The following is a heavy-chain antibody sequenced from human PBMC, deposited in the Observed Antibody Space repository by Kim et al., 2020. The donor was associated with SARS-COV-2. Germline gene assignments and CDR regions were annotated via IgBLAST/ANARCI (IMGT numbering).Heavy chain of an antibody. V-gene: IGHV3-23*01. CDR1: GFAFSTYA. D-gene: IGHD1-26*01. CDR3: AKGGVNLGDY. CDR2: FNGGTGST. Sequence: GGSLRLSCAASGFAFSTYAMTWVRQAPGKGLEWVSTFNGGTGSTSYADSVKGRFTISRDNSKNTLSLQMNSLRVEDTAVYYCAKGGVNLGDYWGQGTLVTVSS. J-gene: IGHJ4*02.